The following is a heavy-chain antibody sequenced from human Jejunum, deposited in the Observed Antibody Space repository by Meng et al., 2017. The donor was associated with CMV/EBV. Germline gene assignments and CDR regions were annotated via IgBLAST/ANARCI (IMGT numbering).Heavy chain of an antibody. D-gene: IGHD3-16*01. CDR3: ARKLRGGGWFDP. Sequence: QVQLVQSGAEVKKPRASVKVSCKASDYTFSTHAISWVRQAPGQGLEWMGWISPYNGNTKYAQNLQGRVTLTTDISTSTAYMELRSLRSDDTAVYYCARKLRGGGWFDPWGQGTLVTVSS. J-gene: IGHJ5*02. CDR1: DYTFSTHA. V-gene: IGHV1-18*01. CDR2: ISPYNGNT.